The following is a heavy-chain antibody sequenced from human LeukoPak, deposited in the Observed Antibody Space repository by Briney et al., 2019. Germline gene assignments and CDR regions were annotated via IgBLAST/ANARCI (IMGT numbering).Heavy chain of an antibody. CDR2: IIPIFGTA. CDR3: ARGRYYYDSSDLYYLDY. V-gene: IGHV1-69*13. D-gene: IGHD3-22*01. Sequence: SVRVSCKASGGTFSSYAISWVRQAPGQGLEWMGGIIPIFGTANYAQKFQGRVTITADESTSTAYMELSSLRSEDTAVYYCARGRYYYDSSDLYYLDYWGQGTLVTVSS. CDR1: GGTFSSYA. J-gene: IGHJ4*02.